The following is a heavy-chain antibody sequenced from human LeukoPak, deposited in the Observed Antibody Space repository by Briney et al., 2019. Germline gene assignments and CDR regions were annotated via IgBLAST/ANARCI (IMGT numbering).Heavy chain of an antibody. CDR3: ARAPHTRRDHGASNWFDH. CDR1: GGSVSRRLYH. V-gene: IGHV4-39*02. J-gene: IGHJ5*02. D-gene: IGHD1-14*01. CDR2: FFYSGNT. Sequence: SDPLSLTCRVCGGSVSRRLYHWRGIRQPPASVDGRIVMFFYSGNTYYNPSLKSRDTISVDTSKNKFSLKLSSLTAADTAIYYCARAPHTRRDHGASNWFDHWSQGTLVTVSS.